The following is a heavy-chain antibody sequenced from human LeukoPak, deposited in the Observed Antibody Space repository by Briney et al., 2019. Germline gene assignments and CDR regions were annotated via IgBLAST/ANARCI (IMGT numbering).Heavy chain of an antibody. J-gene: IGHJ3*02. CDR3: ARVGYYYDSSGYLTQNAFDI. CDR2: IYYSGST. V-gene: IGHV4-59*12. Sequence: SETLSLTCTVSGGSISSYYWSWIRQPPGKGLEWIGYIYYSGSTNYNPSLKSRVTISVDTSKNQFSLKLSSVTAADTAVYYCARVGYYYDSSGYLTQNAFDIWGQGTMVTVSS. CDR1: GGSISSYY. D-gene: IGHD3-22*01.